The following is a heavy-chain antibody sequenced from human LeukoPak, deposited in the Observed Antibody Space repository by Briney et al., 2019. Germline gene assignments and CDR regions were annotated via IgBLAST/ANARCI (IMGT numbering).Heavy chain of an antibody. CDR1: GGSITSYY. J-gene: IGHJ6*02. D-gene: IGHD6-25*01. V-gene: IGHV4-4*07. CDR2: IYTRGST. Sequence: SETLSLTCTVSGGSITSYYGSWIRQPAGEGREWIGRIYTRGSTNYNPSLKSRVTMPVDTSKNQFPLNLSSVTAADTAVYYCATATRRAERMAAKVGNYYYGMDVWGQGTTVTVSS. CDR3: ATATRRAERMAAKVGNYYYGMDV.